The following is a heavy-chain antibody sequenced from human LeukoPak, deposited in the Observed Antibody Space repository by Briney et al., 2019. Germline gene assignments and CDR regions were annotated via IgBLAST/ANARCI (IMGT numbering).Heavy chain of an antibody. D-gene: IGHD3-10*01. CDR3: VRSGVPRQIDN. CDR1: GYSFTSYW. J-gene: IGHJ4*02. Sequence: GEALEISCKGSGYSFTSYWIGWVRQMPGKGVEWMGIIYHSDSDTRYSPSLQGQVTISADNSIITAYLQWSSLKASDTAMYYCVRSGVPRQIDNWGQGTLVTVSS. V-gene: IGHV5-51*01. CDR2: IYHSDSDT.